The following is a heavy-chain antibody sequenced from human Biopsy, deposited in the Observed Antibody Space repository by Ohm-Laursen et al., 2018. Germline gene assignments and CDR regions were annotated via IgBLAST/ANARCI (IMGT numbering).Heavy chain of an antibody. CDR1: GYTLTELS. CDR3: AADINVWNVNY. CDR2: FASENGKT. V-gene: IGHV1-24*01. Sequence: GSSVKVSCKVSGYTLTELSMHWVRQAPGKGLEWMGGFASENGKTVYARNFQARVSMTEDTSTDTAYMELRSLRSEDTAVYYCAADINVWNVNYWGQGTQVTVSS. D-gene: IGHD1-1*01. J-gene: IGHJ4*02.